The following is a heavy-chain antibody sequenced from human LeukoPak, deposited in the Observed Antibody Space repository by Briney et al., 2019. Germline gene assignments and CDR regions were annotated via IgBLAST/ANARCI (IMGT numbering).Heavy chain of an antibody. V-gene: IGHV4-59*08. J-gene: IGHJ5*02. Sequence: SETLSLTCTISGGSVSDYYWSWIRQSPGKGLEWIGYIYHTGSTSYSPSLKSRVTISVDTSKNQFSLKLSSVTAADTAVYYCARHPYSSGWYVRDNWFDPWGQGTLVTVSS. CDR2: IYHTGST. D-gene: IGHD6-19*01. CDR1: GGSVSDYY. CDR3: ARHPYSSGWYVRDNWFDP.